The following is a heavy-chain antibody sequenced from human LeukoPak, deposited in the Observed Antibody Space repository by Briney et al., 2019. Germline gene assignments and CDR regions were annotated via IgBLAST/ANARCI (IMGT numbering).Heavy chain of an antibody. Sequence: GASVKVSCKASGYTFTSYAMNWVRQAPGQGLEWMGWINTNTGNPTYAQGFTGRFVFSLDTSVSTAYLQISSLKAEDTAVYYCASLVGADYYYYMDVWGKGTTVTVSS. J-gene: IGHJ6*03. CDR1: GYTFTSYA. D-gene: IGHD1-26*01. CDR3: ASLVGADYYYYMDV. CDR2: INTNTGNP. V-gene: IGHV7-4-1*02.